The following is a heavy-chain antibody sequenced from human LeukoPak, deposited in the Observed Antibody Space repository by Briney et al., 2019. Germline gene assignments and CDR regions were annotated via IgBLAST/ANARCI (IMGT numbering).Heavy chain of an antibody. J-gene: IGHJ4*02. D-gene: IGHD3-22*01. V-gene: IGHV3-53*01. CDR1: GFTFSSYS. Sequence: GGSLRLSCVVSGFTFSSYSMSWVRQAPGKGLEWVSIIYSGGSGATTYYADSVKGRFTISRDNSKNTLYLQMNSLRAEDTAVYYCARVDSSFDYWGQGTLVTVSS. CDR2: IYSGGSGATT. CDR3: ARVDSSFDY.